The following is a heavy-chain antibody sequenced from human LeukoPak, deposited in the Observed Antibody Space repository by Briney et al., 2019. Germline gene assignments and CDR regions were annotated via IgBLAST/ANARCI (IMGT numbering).Heavy chain of an antibody. J-gene: IGHJ4*02. CDR2: IRYDGSNK. CDR3: ARGTCSGGSCYSSSFDY. Sequence: PGGSLRLSCAASGFTFSSYGMHWVRQAPGKGLEWVAFIRYDGSNKYYADSVKGRFTISRDNSKNTLYLQMGSLRAEDMAVYYCARGTCSGGSCYSSSFDYWGQGTLVTVSS. D-gene: IGHD2-15*01. CDR1: GFTFSSYG. V-gene: IGHV3-30*02.